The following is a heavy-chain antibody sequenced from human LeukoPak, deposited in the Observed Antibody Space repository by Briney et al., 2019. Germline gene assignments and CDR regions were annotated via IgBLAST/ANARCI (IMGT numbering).Heavy chain of an antibody. Sequence: GGSLRLSCAASGFTFSSYGMSWVRQAPGKGLEWVSGISGSYISTSYADSVKGRFTISRDNSKNTLYLQMNSLRAKDTAVYYCAKVSPPDSSGYWFDYWGQGTLVTVSS. CDR3: AKVSPPDSSGYWFDY. CDR1: GFTFSSYG. J-gene: IGHJ4*02. V-gene: IGHV3-23*01. D-gene: IGHD3-22*01. CDR2: ISGSYIST.